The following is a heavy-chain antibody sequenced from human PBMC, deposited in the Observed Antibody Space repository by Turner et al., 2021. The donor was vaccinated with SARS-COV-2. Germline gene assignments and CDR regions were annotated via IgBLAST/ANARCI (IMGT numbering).Heavy chain of an antibody. CDR1: GFTFNSHS. V-gene: IGHV3-21*01. D-gene: IGHD4-17*01. J-gene: IGHJ4*02. CDR2: ISSSSSYI. CDR3: ARGLGSKTTVVTPFGY. Sequence: EVQLVESGGGLVKPGGSLRLSCAASGFTFNSHSMNWVRQAPGKGLEWVSFISSSSSYIYYADSVKGRFTISRDNAKNSLYLQMNSLRAEDTAVYYCARGLGSKTTVVTPFGYWGQGTLVTVSS.